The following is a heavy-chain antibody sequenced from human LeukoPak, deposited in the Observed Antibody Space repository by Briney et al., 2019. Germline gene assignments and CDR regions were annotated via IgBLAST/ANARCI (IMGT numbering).Heavy chain of an antibody. CDR3: ARGFHLNYDILTGYYRYGAFDI. V-gene: IGHV4-34*01. Sequence: SETLSLTCAVYGGSFSGYLWSWIRHPPGEGLEWIGEINHSGSTNYNPSLKSRVSISVDTSKKQFSLKMSSVTAADTAVYYCARGFHLNYDILTGYYRYGAFDIWGQGTTVTVSS. D-gene: IGHD3-9*01. CDR1: GGSFSGYL. J-gene: IGHJ3*02. CDR2: INHSGST.